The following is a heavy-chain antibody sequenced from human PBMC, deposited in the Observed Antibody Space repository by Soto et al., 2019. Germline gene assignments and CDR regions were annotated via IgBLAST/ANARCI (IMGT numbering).Heavy chain of an antibody. CDR2: IYHSGST. D-gene: IGHD2-2*01. CDR3: ARVPDR. V-gene: IGHV4-39*07. CDR1: GGSISSSSYY. Sequence: PSETLSLTCTVSGGSISSSSYYWGWIRQPPGKGLEWIGYIYHSGSTYYNPSLKSRVAISVDRSKNQFSLKLSSVTAADTAVYYCARVPDRWGQGTLVTVSS. J-gene: IGHJ5*02.